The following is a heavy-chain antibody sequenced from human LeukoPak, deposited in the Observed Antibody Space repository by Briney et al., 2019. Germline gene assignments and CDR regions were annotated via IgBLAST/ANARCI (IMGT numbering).Heavy chain of an antibody. CDR1: GYTLTELS. V-gene: IGHV1-24*01. J-gene: IGHJ4*02. CDR2: FDPEDGET. Sequence: ASVKVSCKVSGYTLTELSMHWVRQAPGKGLEWMGGFDPEDGETIYAQKFQGRVTITADESTSTAYMELSSLRSEDTAVYYCARAGIRLWDFDYWGQGTLVTVSS. D-gene: IGHD3-3*02. CDR3: ARAGIRLWDFDY.